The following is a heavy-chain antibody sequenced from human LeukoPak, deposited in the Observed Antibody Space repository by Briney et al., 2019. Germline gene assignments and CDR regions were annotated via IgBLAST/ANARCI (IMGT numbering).Heavy chain of an antibody. J-gene: IGHJ4*02. CDR1: GLTVSSNY. Sequence: PGGSLRLSCAASGLTVSSNYMRWVREAPGKALEWVSVIYSGGSTYYADSVEGRFTISRDNFKNTLYLQMNSLRAEDTSVYYCAIVGTMVYFDYWGQGTLVTVSS. D-gene: IGHD1-7*01. CDR2: IYSGGST. CDR3: AIVGTMVYFDY. V-gene: IGHV3-66*01.